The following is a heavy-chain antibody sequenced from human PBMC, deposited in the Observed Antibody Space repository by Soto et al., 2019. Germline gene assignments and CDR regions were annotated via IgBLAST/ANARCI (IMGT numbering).Heavy chain of an antibody. Sequence: PSETLSLTCTVSGVSVSTNTQYWGWIRQSPGKGLEWIGSIYYGGRTYYNPSLKSRVTISVDTSKNQFSLRLSSVTAADTAVYYCAGSPTTVTRLSYYYYGMDVWGQGTTVTVSS. J-gene: IGHJ6*02. CDR1: GVSVSTNTQY. CDR2: IYYGGRT. D-gene: IGHD4-4*01. CDR3: AGSPTTVTRLSYYYYGMDV. V-gene: IGHV4-39*01.